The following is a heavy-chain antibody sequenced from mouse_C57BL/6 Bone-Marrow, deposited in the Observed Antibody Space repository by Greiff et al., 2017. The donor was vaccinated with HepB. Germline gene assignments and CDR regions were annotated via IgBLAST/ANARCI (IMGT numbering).Heavy chain of an antibody. CDR2: IDPSDSYT. J-gene: IGHJ4*01. CDR1: GYTFTSYW. V-gene: IGHV1-69*01. Sequence: QVQLQQPGAELVMPGASVKLSCKASGYTFTSYWMHWVKQRPGQGLGWIGEIDPSDSYTNYNQKFKGKSTLTVDKSSSTAYMQLSSLTSEDSAVYYCARRDGSSSYYAMDYWGQGTSVTVSS. D-gene: IGHD1-1*01. CDR3: ARRDGSSSYYAMDY.